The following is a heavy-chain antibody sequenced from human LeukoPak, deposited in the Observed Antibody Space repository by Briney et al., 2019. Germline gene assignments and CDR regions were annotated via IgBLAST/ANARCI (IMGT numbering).Heavy chain of an antibody. CDR3: AKAIGGGRDALDI. D-gene: IGHD3-16*01. J-gene: IGHJ3*02. Sequence: GGSLRLSCAASGFTFSSHAMNWVRQAPGKGLEWVSSILNSGDNTYYADSVKGRFTISRDNSKNTLYLQMNSLRAEDTALYYCAKAIGGGRDALDIWGQGTTVTVSS. CDR1: GFTFSSHA. V-gene: IGHV3-23*01. CDR2: ILNSGDNT.